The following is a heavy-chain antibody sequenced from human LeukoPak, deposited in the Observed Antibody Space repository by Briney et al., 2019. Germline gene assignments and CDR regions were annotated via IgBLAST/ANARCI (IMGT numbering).Heavy chain of an antibody. V-gene: IGHV3-21*01. J-gene: IGHJ4*02. Sequence: GGSLRLSCAASGFTCSSYSTNWVRQAPGKELEWVSSISSSSSYIYYADSVKGRFTISRDNAKNSLYLQMNSLRAEDTAVYYCARDFRFLDDYWGQGTLVTVSS. CDR1: GFTCSSYS. CDR3: ARDFRFLDDY. CDR2: ISSSSSYI. D-gene: IGHD3-3*01.